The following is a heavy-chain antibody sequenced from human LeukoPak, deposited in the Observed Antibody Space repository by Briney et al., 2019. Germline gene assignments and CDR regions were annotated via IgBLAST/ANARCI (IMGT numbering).Heavy chain of an antibody. Sequence: GESLKISCKGSGYSFTNYWIGWVRQMPRKGLEWMGIIYPGDSDTRYSPSFQGQVTISADKSISTAYLQWSSLKASDTAMYYCARHLADYYDSGGYPLDPWGQGTLVTVSS. CDR2: IYPGDSDT. J-gene: IGHJ5*02. CDR3: ARHLADYYDSGGYPLDP. D-gene: IGHD3-22*01. CDR1: GYSFTNYW. V-gene: IGHV5-51*01.